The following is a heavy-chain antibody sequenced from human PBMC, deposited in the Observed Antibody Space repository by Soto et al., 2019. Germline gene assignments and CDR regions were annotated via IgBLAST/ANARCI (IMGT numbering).Heavy chain of an antibody. J-gene: IGHJ4*02. D-gene: IGHD4-17*01. V-gene: IGHV3-23*01. CDR1: GFTFSDHY. CDR2: ISGNGGTT. CDR3: VKALYGGADY. Sequence: PGGSLRLSCAASGFTFSDHYMDWVRQAPGQGLEWVSAISGNGGTTYYSDSVKGRFSISRDNSKNTLYLQMNSLRAEDTAVYYCVKALYGGADYWGQGT.